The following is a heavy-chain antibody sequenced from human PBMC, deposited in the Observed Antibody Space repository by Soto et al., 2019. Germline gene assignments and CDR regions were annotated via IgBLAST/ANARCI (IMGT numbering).Heavy chain of an antibody. CDR2: IWYDGSNK. CDR1: GFTFSSYG. Sequence: PGGSLRLSCAASGFTFSSYGMHWVRQPPGKGLEWVAIIWYDGSNKYYADSVKGRFTISRDNSKNTVYLQMNSLRAEDTAVYYCERVTSYYDTSGYFDPWGQGTQVTVS. V-gene: IGHV3-33*01. J-gene: IGHJ5*02. CDR3: ERVTSYYDTSGYFDP. D-gene: IGHD3-22*01.